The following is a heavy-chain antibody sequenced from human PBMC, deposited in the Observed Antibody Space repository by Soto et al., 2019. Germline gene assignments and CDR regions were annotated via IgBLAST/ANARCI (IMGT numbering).Heavy chain of an antibody. CDR1: GGTFSSYA. CDR2: IIPIFGTA. V-gene: IGHV1-69*13. CDR3: ARDFMVRNWFDP. J-gene: IGHJ5*02. Sequence: SVKVSFKASGGTFSSYAISWVRQAPGQGLEWMGGIIPIFGTANYAQKFQGRVTITADESTGTAYMELSSLRSEDTAVYYCARDFMVRNWFDPWGQGNLVTVSS. D-gene: IGHD3-10*01.